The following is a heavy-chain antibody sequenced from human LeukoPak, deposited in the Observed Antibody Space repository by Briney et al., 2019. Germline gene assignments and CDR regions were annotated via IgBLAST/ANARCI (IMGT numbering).Heavy chain of an antibody. CDR3: ARGYSGSYGRFDY. D-gene: IGHD1-26*01. V-gene: IGHV1-69*13. CDR1: GGTFSSYA. CDR2: IIPIFGTA. J-gene: IGHJ4*02. Sequence: SVKVSCKASGGTFSSYAISWVRQAPGQGLEWMGGIIPIFGTANYAQKFQGRVTITADESTSTAYMELSSLRSEDTAVYYCARGYSGSYGRFDYWGRGTLVTVSS.